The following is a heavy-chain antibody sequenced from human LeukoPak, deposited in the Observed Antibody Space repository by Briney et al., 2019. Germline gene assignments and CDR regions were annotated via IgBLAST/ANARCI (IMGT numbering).Heavy chain of an antibody. J-gene: IGHJ4*02. D-gene: IGHD3-22*01. CDR1: GFTFSSYS. Sequence: SGGSLRLSCAASGFTFSSYSMNWVRQAPGKGLEWVSSISSSSSYIYYADSVKGRFTISRDNAKNSLYLQMNSLRAEDTAVYYCAKSVEDYYDSSGFDYWGQGTLVTVSS. CDR2: ISSSSSYI. CDR3: AKSVEDYYDSSGFDY. V-gene: IGHV3-21*04.